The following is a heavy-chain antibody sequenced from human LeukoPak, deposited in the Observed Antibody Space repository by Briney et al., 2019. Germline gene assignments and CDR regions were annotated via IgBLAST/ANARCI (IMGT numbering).Heavy chain of an antibody. CDR2: IYTSGST. J-gene: IGHJ6*03. D-gene: IGHD2-15*01. CDR3: ARVRGGVAVTGWYYYYYMDV. Sequence: SETLSLTCTVSGGSISSYYWSWIRQPAGKGLEWIGRIYTSGSTNYNPSLKSRVTMSVDTSKNQFSLKLSSVTAADTAVYYCARVRGGVAVTGWYYYYYMDVWGEGTTVTVSS. CDR1: GGSISSYY. V-gene: IGHV4-4*07.